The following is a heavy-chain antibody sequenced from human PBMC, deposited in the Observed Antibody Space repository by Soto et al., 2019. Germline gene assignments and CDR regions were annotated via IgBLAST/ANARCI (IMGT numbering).Heavy chain of an antibody. CDR1: GDTFTSYE. CDR3: ARVYGDYYAYFDP. CDR2: MNPNSGNT. V-gene: IGHV1-8*01. Sequence: GASVKVCCKASGDTFTSYEINWVRQATGQGLEWMGWMNPNSGNTGYAQKFQGRVTMTRNTSISTAYMELSSLRSEDTAVYYCARVYGDYYAYFDPWGRGTLVTVSS. D-gene: IGHD4-17*01. J-gene: IGHJ2*01.